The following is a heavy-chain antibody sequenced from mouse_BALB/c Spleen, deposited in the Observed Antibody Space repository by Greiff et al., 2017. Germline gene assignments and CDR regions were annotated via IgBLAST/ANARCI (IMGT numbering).Heavy chain of an antibody. V-gene: IGHV1-54*02. CDR2: INPGSGGT. CDR1: GYAFTNYL. J-gene: IGHJ2*01. Sequence: VQLQESGAELVRPGTSVKVSCKASGYAFTNYLIEWVKQRPGQGLEWIGVINPGSGGTNYNEKFKGKATITADTSSNTAYLQLSSLTSEDTAVYYCARRENWGQGTTLTVSS. CDR3: ARREN.